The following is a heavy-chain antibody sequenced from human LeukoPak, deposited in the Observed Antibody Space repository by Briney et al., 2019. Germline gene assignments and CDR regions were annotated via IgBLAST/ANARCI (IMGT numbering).Heavy chain of an antibody. CDR1: GFTFGDYA. CDR2: ISRTGNSI. J-gene: IGHJ4*02. V-gene: IGHV3-48*03. CDR3: ARGPYSSNWYVDY. D-gene: IGHD6-13*01. Sequence: GGSLRLSCTASGFTFGDYAMSWFRLAPGKGLEWISYISRTGNSIYYADSVKGRFTISRDSAKNSLYLQMNSLRAEDTAVYYCARGPYSSNWYVDYWGQGTLVTVAS.